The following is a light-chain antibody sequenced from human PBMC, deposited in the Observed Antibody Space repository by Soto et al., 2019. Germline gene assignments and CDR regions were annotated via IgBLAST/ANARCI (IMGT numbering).Light chain of an antibody. Sequence: EIVMTQSPCTLSLSPGESGILSCRTSQTVNSPYLAWYQQKPGQAPRLLIYGASRRATGIPDRFSGSGSGTDFTLTISRLEPEDVATYYCQKYSSAPRTFGQGTKVDIK. J-gene: IGKJ1*01. V-gene: IGKV3-20*01. CDR2: GAS. CDR3: QKYSSAPRT. CDR1: QTVNSPY.